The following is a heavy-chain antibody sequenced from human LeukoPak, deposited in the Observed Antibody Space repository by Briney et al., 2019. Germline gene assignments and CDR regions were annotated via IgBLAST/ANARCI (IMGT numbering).Heavy chain of an antibody. CDR3: ARDYYDSSGYLEIAFDP. J-gene: IGHJ5*02. D-gene: IGHD3-22*01. V-gene: IGHV4-4*07. CDR2: IFSSWTA. CDR1: GGSIRGYY. Sequence: SETLSLTCTVSGGSIRGYYWIWIRQPAGKGLEWIVRIFSSWTANYNPSLKSRVTMSVDTSKNQFSLKLSSVTAADTAVYYCARDYYDSSGYLEIAFDPWGQGTLVTVSS.